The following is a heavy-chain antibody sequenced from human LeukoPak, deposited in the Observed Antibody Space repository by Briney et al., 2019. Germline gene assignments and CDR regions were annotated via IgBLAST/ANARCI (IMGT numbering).Heavy chain of an antibody. CDR1: GFTFSSYE. D-gene: IGHD2-2*01. CDR3: AREVPPASFDY. J-gene: IGHJ4*02. Sequence: GGSLRLSCAASGFTFSSYEMNWVRQAPGKGLEWVSYISSSGSTIYYADSVKGRFTISRDNAKNSLYLQMNSLRAEDTAVYYCAREVPPASFDYWGQGTLVTVSS. CDR2: ISSSGSTI. V-gene: IGHV3-48*03.